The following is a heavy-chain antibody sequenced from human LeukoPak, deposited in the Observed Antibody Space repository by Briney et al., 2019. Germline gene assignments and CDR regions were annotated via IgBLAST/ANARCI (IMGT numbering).Heavy chain of an antibody. V-gene: IGHV1-8*01. CDR2: MNPNSGNT. Sequence: ASVKVSCKASGYTFTSYDINWVRQATGQGLEWMGWMNPNSGNTGYAQKFQGRVTMTRNTSISTAYMELSSLRSEDTAVYYCARGGTYYYGSGALHYYYYYYMDVWGKGTTVTISS. CDR3: ARGGTYYYGSGALHYYYYYYMDV. CDR1: GYTFTSYD. D-gene: IGHD3-10*01. J-gene: IGHJ6*03.